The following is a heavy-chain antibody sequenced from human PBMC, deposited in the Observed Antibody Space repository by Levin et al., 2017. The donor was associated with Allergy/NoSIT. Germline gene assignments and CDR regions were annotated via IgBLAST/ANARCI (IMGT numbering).Heavy chain of an antibody. Sequence: PGGSLRLSCAASGFPFGTYAMVWVRQAPGKGLEWISYISGISSHMYYADSVKGRFTVSRDNHRNSLSLQMNGLRDEDTADYYCARDLGNSGWSFDLWGQGTRVTV. CDR3: ARDLGNSGWSFDL. D-gene: IGHD6-13*01. J-gene: IGHJ4*02. CDR1: GFPFGTYA. CDR2: ISGISSHM. V-gene: IGHV3-48*02.